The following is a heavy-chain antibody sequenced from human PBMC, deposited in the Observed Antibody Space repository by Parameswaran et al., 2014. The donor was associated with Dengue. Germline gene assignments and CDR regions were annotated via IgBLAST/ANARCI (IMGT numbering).Heavy chain of an antibody. J-gene: IGHJ5*02. D-gene: IGHD2-15*01. CDR3: ARTSDIVVVVAAPQNWFDP. V-gene: IGHV4-39*01. Sequence: WIRQPPGKGLEWIGSIYYSGSTYYNPSLKSRVTISVDTSKNQFSLKLSSVTAADTAVYYCARTSDIVVVVAAPQNWFDPWGQGTLVTVSS. CDR2: IYYSGST.